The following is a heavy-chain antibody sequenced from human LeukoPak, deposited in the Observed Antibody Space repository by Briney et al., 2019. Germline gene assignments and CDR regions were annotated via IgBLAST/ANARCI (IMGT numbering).Heavy chain of an antibody. V-gene: IGHV7-4-1*02. CDR1: GYTFTSYA. D-gene: IGHD3-10*01. CDR3: ARPSMVRGVVYSDY. Sequence: ASVKVSCKASGYTFTSYAMNWVRQAPGQGLEWMGWINTNTGNPTYAQGFTGRFVFSLDTSVSTAYLQISSLKAEDTAVYYCARPSMVRGVVYSDYWGQGTLVTVSS. J-gene: IGHJ4*02. CDR2: INTNTGNP.